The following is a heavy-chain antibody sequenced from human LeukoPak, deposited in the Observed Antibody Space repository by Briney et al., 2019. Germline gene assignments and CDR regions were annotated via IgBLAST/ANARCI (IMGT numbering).Heavy chain of an antibody. CDR1: GGTFSSYA. V-gene: IGHV1-69*04. CDR3: ASGILAGDYFDY. Sequence: ASVKVSCKASGGTFSSYAISWVRQAPGEGLEWMGRIIPILGIANYAQKFQGRVTITADKSTSTAYMELRSLRSDDMAVYYCASGILAGDYFDYWGQGTLVTVSS. J-gene: IGHJ4*02. D-gene: IGHD1-14*01. CDR2: IIPILGIA.